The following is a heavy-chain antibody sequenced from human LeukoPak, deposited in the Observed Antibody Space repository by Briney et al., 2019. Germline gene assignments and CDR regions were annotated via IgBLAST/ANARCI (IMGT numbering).Heavy chain of an antibody. J-gene: IGHJ2*01. CDR1: GFTFSNNW. Sequence: GGSLRLSCAASGFTFSNNWMSWVRQAPGKGLEWVANIKQDGSEKYYVDSVKGRFTISRDNAKNSLYLQMNSLRAEDTAVYYCARRLWFKDYYFDVWGRGTLVTVSS. CDR2: IKQDGSEK. CDR3: ARRLWFKDYYFDV. V-gene: IGHV3-7*05. D-gene: IGHD2-21*01.